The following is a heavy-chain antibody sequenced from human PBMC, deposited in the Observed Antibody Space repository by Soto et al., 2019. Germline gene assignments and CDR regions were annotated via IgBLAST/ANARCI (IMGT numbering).Heavy chain of an antibody. D-gene: IGHD3-22*01. CDR1: GFTFSDYY. V-gene: IGHV3-11*05. CDR2: ISSSSSYT. J-gene: IGHJ4*02. Sequence: QVQLVESGGGLVKPGGSLRLSCAASGFTFSDYYMSWIRQAPGKGLEWVSYISSSSSYTNYADSVKGRFTISRDNAKNSLYLQMNSLRAEDTAVYYCARRKRNYYDSSGYFGSDYWGQGTLVTVSS. CDR3: ARRKRNYYDSSGYFGSDY.